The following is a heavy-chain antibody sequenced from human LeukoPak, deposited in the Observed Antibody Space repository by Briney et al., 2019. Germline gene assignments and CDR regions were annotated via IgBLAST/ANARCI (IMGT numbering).Heavy chain of an antibody. V-gene: IGHV3-30*04. CDR2: IAFDDTDR. Sequence: GGSLRLSCAASGFTFSSYAMHWVRQAPGKGLEWVAAIAFDDTDRYYIDSVKGRFTISRDDSKNTLYLHMTSLRAEDTAVYYCTNSDDYGDYWGQGTLVTVSS. CDR1: GFTFSSYA. CDR3: TNSDDYGDY. J-gene: IGHJ4*02.